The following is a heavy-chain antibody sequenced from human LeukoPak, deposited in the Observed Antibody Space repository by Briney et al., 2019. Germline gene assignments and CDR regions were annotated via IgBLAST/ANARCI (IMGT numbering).Heavy chain of an antibody. D-gene: IGHD6-19*01. Sequence: SQTLSLTCAISGDSVSSNSATWIWIRQSPSRGLEWLGRTYYRSRWYNDYGVSVKGRITVNPDTSKNQFSLQLNSVTPDDTALYYCARAPHGSGCDYWGPGTLVTVSS. CDR1: GDSVSSNSAT. J-gene: IGHJ4*02. V-gene: IGHV6-1*01. CDR3: ARAPHGSGCDY. CDR2: TYYRSRWYN.